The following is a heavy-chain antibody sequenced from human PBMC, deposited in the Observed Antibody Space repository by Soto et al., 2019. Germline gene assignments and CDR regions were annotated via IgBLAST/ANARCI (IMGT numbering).Heavy chain of an antibody. CDR3: AREHFSGSYYDY. CDR1: GFTFSSYG. Sequence: QVQLVESGGGVVQPGRSLRLSCAASGFTFSSYGMHWVRQAPGKGLEWVAVIWYDGSNKYYADSVKGRFTISRDNSKNTLHLQMNGLRAEDTAVYYCAREHFSGSYYDYWGQGTLVTVSS. D-gene: IGHD1-26*01. CDR2: IWYDGSNK. V-gene: IGHV3-33*01. J-gene: IGHJ4*02.